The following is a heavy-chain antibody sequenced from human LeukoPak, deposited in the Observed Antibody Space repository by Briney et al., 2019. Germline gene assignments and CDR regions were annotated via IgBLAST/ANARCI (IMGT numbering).Heavy chain of an antibody. CDR2: VSGDNGQT. Sequence: ASVKASCKASTYISSDFGISWVRLAPGGGLEWMGWVSGDNGQTNYGHKFYGRVTMTMETSTNTASMELRGLRSDDTAIYYCARVYLYTTGWSAAYYYFMDVWGKGTTLIVSS. V-gene: IGHV1-18*01. CDR1: TYISSDFG. D-gene: IGHD3-16*02. CDR3: ARVYLYTTGWSAAYYYFMDV. J-gene: IGHJ6*03.